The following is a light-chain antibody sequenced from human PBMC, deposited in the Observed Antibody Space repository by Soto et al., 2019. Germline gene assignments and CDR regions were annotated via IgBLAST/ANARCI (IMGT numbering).Light chain of an antibody. Sequence: IQMTQSPSTLSASVADRVSITCRASQSIFSWLVWYQQKPGKAPKLLIYKASSLESGVPSRYSGSGSGTEFTLTISGLQPDDLATYYCQQYNSFPYSFGQGTKLEIK. V-gene: IGKV1-5*03. J-gene: IGKJ2*03. CDR2: KAS. CDR3: QQYNSFPYS. CDR1: QSIFSW.